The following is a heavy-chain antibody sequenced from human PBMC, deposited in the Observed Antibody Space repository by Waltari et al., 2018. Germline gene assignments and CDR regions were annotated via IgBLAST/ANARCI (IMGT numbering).Heavy chain of an antibody. D-gene: IGHD5-18*01. V-gene: IGHV3-21*01. J-gene: IGHJ2*01. CDR2: ISSRADYI. CDR3: ARGDPFDTRPDLGWYIDL. Sequence: EAQLVASGGGLVEHGGCRRPSCSASAFTFSTSPINCLLQTAGKVLELVSSISSRADYIHYADSVQGRFIISRDNAKNSLFLQMSSLRAEDSAVYYCARGDPFDTRPDLGWYIDLSGRGTLVTVSS. CDR1: AFTFSTSP.